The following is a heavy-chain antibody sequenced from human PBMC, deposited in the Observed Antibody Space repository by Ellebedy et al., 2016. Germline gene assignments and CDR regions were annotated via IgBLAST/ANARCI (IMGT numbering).Heavy chain of an antibody. CDR3: AKSETPRYSGSYGGRDV. J-gene: IGHJ6*02. D-gene: IGHD1-26*01. CDR2: ISSSSSTT. CDR1: GFTFSSYS. Sequence: GGSLRLXCAASGFTFSSYSMNWVRQAPGKGLEWVSYISSSSSTTYYADSVKGRFTISRDNSKNTLYLQMNSLRAEDTAVYYCAKSETPRYSGSYGGRDVWGQGTTVTVSS. V-gene: IGHV3-48*01.